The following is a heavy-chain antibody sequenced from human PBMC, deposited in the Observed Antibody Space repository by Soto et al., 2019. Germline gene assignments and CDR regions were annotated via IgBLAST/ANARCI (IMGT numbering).Heavy chain of an antibody. CDR3: ARDRSGYNYDFDY. V-gene: IGHV3-33*01. J-gene: IGHJ4*02. D-gene: IGHD5-12*01. Sequence: ESGGGVVQPGRSLRLSCAASGFTFSSYGMHWVRQAPGKGLEWVAVIWYDGSNKYYADSVKGRFTISRDNSKNTLYLQMNSLRAEDTAVYYCARDRSGYNYDFDYWGQGTLVTVSS. CDR1: GFTFSSYG. CDR2: IWYDGSNK.